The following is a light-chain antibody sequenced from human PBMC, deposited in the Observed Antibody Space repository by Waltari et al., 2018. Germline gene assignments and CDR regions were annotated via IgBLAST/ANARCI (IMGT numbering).Light chain of an antibody. V-gene: IGLV2-23*02. J-gene: IGLJ2*01. Sequence: QSALTQPASVSGSPEQSITSSCTGTSSDVGSYNLVSWYQQHPGKAPKLMISEVNERPSGVSIRFSGSKSGNTASLTISGLQAEDEADYYCCSYAGSNTGLFGGGTKLTVL. CDR2: EVN. CDR1: SSDVGSYNL. CDR3: CSYAGSNTGL.